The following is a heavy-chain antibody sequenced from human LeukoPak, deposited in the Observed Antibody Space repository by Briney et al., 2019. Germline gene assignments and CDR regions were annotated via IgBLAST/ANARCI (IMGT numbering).Heavy chain of an antibody. D-gene: IGHD3-3*01. Sequence: SETLSPTCTVSGGSISSYYWSWIRQPPGKGLEWIGYIYYSGSTNYNPSLKSRVTISVDTSKNQFSLKLSSVTAADTAVYYCARGVRYDFWSGYDAPYFDYWGQGTLVTVSS. V-gene: IGHV4-59*01. CDR1: GGSISSYY. CDR3: ARGVRYDFWSGYDAPYFDY. CDR2: IYYSGST. J-gene: IGHJ4*02.